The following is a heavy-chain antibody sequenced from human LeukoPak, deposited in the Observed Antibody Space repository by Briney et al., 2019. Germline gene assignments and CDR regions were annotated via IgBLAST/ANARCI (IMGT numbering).Heavy chain of an antibody. CDR2: MNPNSGNT. Sequence: ASVKVSCKASGYTFTSYYMHWVRQATGQGLEWMGWMNPNSGNTGYAQKFQGRVTMTRNTSISTAYMELSSLRSEDTAVYYCARHSSSWSFDYWGQGTLVTVSS. CDR3: ARHSSSWSFDY. V-gene: IGHV1-8*02. CDR1: GYTFTSYY. J-gene: IGHJ4*02. D-gene: IGHD6-13*01.